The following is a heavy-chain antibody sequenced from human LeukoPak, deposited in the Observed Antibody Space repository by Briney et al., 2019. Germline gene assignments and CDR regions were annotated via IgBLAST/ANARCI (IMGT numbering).Heavy chain of an antibody. CDR2: ISSGSTI. CDR3: AKSSPPPLRY. Sequence: GGSLRLSCAASGFTFSDYYMSWIRQAPGKGLEWVSYISSGSTIYYADSVKGRFTISRDNSKNTLYLQMNSLRAEDTAVYYCAKSSPPPLRYWGQGTLVTVSS. J-gene: IGHJ4*02. CDR1: GFTFSDYY. V-gene: IGHV3-11*01.